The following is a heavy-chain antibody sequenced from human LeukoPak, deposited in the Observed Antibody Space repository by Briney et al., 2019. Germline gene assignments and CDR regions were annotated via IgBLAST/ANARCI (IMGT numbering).Heavy chain of an antibody. CDR2: IYYSGST. J-gene: IGHJ6*02. Sequence: SETLSLTCTVSGGSISSYYWSWIRQPPGKGLEWLGYIYYSGSTNYNPSLKSRVTISVDTSKNQFSLKLSSVTAADTAVYYCARSHSSSWYGGYYYYYGMDVWGQGTTVTVSS. V-gene: IGHV4-59*01. CDR3: ARSHSSSWYGGYYYYYGMDV. D-gene: IGHD6-13*01. CDR1: GGSISSYY.